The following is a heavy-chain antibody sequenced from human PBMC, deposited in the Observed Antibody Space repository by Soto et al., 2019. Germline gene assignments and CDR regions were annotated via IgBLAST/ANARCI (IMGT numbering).Heavy chain of an antibody. J-gene: IGHJ4*02. CDR2: IWYDGSNK. V-gene: IGHV3-33*01. Sequence: QVQLVESGGGVVQPGRSLSLSCAAFGFTLSSYGMHWVRRAPGKGLEWVAVIWYDGSNKYYADSVKGRFTISRDNSKNTLYLQMNSLRAEDTAVYYCARGSPRNTDFDYWGQGTLVTVSS. CDR1: GFTLSSYG. CDR3: ARGSPRNTDFDY. D-gene: IGHD1-1*01.